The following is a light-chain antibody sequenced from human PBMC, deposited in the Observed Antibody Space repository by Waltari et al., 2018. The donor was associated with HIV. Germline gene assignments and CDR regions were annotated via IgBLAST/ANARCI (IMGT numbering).Light chain of an antibody. J-gene: IGLJ2*01. Sequence: QSALPQPASVSGSPGQSITISCTGTSSDVGGYNYVPWYQQHPGKAPKLMIYEVSNRPSGVSNRFSGSKSGNTASLTISGLQAEDEADYYCSSYTSSSTPVFGGGTKLTVL. CDR1: SSDVGGYNY. CDR2: EVS. CDR3: SSYTSSSTPV. V-gene: IGLV2-14*01.